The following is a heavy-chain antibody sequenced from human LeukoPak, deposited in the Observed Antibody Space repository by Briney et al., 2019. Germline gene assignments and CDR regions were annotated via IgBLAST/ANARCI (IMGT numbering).Heavy chain of an antibody. D-gene: IGHD2-15*01. CDR3: ARDRSCRGGSCYSENDY. Sequence: PGGSLRLSCVASGFTFRNYAMHWVRQAPGKGLEWVAVTSYDGSEKYYADSVKGRFTISRDNSKNTLYLQMNSLRVEDTAVYYCARDRSCRGGSCYSENDYWGQGTLVTVSS. CDR1: GFTFRNYA. CDR2: TSYDGSEK. J-gene: IGHJ4*02. V-gene: IGHV3-30*01.